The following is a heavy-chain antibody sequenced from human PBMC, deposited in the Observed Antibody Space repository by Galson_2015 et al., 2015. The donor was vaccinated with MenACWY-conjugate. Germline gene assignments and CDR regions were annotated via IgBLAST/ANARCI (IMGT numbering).Heavy chain of an antibody. V-gene: IGHV3-48*02. D-gene: IGHD7-27*01. CDR3: AWGRNPTVNSMYLDY. CDR2: ISPGGGVI. Sequence: ALIISCAGARIRFGHSGGGGGHQGPGAGVEQTSYISPGGGVIHHADSTKGRIISASDNARNSAVLQISSLRDGDSAVYYCAWGRNPTVNSMYLDYWGQGTLVTVSS. J-gene: IGHJ4*02. CDR1: RIRFGHSG.